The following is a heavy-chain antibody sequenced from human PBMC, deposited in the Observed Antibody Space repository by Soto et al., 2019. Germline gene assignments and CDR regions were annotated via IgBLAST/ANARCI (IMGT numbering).Heavy chain of an antibody. D-gene: IGHD3-10*01. J-gene: IGHJ6*02. Sequence: GGSLRLSCAASGFTFSSYGMHWVRQAPGKGLEWVAVISYDGSNKYYADSVKGRFTISRDNSKNTLYLQMNSLRAEDMAVYYCAKAELLWFPEPHGMDVWGQGTTVTVPS. CDR1: GFTFSSYG. CDR2: ISYDGSNK. CDR3: AKAELLWFPEPHGMDV. V-gene: IGHV3-30*18.